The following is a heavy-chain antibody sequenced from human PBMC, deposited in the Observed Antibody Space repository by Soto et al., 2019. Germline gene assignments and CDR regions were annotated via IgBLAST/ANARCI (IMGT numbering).Heavy chain of an antibody. D-gene: IGHD6-6*01. J-gene: IGHJ4*02. CDR1: GGTFSSYA. Sequence: AASVKVSCKASGGTFSSYAISWVRQAPGQGLEWMGGIIPIFGTANYAQKFQGRVTITADESTSTAYMELSSLRSEDAAVYYCRSYSSSSRTFLDYWGQGTLVTVSS. CDR3: RSYSSSSRTFLDY. V-gene: IGHV1-69*13. CDR2: IIPIFGTA.